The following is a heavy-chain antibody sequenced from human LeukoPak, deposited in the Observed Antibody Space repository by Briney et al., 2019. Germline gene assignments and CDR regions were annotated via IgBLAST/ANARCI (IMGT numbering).Heavy chain of an antibody. D-gene: IGHD5-12*01. CDR2: ISSSSSYI. CDR1: GFTFSSYS. CDR3: ARDPRGYSGYDPYYFDY. Sequence: GGSLRLSCAASGFTFSSYSMNWVRQAPGKGLERVSSISSSSSYIYYADSVKGRFTISRDNAKNSLYLQMNSLRAEDTAVYYCARDPRGYSGYDPYYFDYWGQGTLVTVSS. V-gene: IGHV3-21*01. J-gene: IGHJ4*02.